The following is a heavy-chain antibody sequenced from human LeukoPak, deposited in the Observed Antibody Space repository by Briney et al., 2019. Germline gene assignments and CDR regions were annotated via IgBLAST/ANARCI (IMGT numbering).Heavy chain of an antibody. V-gene: IGHV3-23*01. D-gene: IGHD6-19*01. CDR2: ISGSGGST. CDR1: GFTFSSSA. J-gene: IGHJ4*02. CDR3: AKLYSSGWYDGWGSDY. Sequence: PGGSLRLSCAASGFTFSSSAMSWVRQAPGKGLEWVSAISGSGGSTYYADSVKGRFTISRDNSKNTLYLQMNSLRAEDTAVYYCAKLYSSGWYDGWGSDYWGQGTLVTVSS.